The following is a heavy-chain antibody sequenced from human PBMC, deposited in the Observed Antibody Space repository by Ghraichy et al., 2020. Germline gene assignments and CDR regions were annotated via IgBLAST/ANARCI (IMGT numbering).Heavy chain of an antibody. CDR2: IYYSGRA. CDR3: ARGESATYFD. J-gene: IGHJ4*02. D-gene: IGHD1-26*01. CDR1: GDSINDYY. V-gene: IGHV4-59*01. Sequence: ESLNISCTVSGDSINDYYWSWIRQPPGKGLEWIGYIYYSGRADYNPSLKGRVAISVDRPKNQFYLKLNSVTAADTATYYCARGESATYFDWGQGTLVTVSS.